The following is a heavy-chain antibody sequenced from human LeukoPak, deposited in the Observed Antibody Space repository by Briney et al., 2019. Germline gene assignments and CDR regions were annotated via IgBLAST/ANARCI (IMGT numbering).Heavy chain of an antibody. D-gene: IGHD5-24*01. CDR2: NYYSGST. CDR1: GGSISSYY. CDR3: ARHRRWLQRYYFDY. Sequence: SETLSLTCTVSGGSISSYYWSWIRQPPGKGLEWIGYNYYSGSTNYNPSLKSRVTISVDTSKNQFSLKLSSVTAADTAVYYCARHRRWLQRYYFDYWGQGTLVTVSS. V-gene: IGHV4-59*08. J-gene: IGHJ4*02.